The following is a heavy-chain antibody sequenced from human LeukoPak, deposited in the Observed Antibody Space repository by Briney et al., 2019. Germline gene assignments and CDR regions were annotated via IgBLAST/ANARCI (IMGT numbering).Heavy chain of an antibody. D-gene: IGHD3-3*01. CDR2: INERGSST. J-gene: IGHJ4*02. CDR1: GFTFSNSW. Sequence: PGGSLRLSCAASGFTFSNSWLHWVRQAPGKGLVWVSRINERGSSTSYADSVKGRFTISRDNAKNSLYLQMNSLRAEDTALYYCAKDISGIYYDFWSGPDDWGQGTLVTVSS. V-gene: IGHV3-74*01. CDR3: AKDISGIYYDFWSGPDD.